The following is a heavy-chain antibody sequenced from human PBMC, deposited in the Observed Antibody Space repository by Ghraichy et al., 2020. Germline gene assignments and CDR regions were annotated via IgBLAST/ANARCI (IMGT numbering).Heavy chain of an antibody. CDR3: ASESRGYSSSWVSYYYYVMDV. D-gene: IGHD6-13*01. CDR2: IYSGGST. J-gene: IGHJ6*02. Sequence: LSLTCAASGFTVSSNYMSWVRQAPGKGLEWVSVIYSGGSTYYSDSVKGRFTISRDNSKNTLYLQMNSLRAEDTAVYYCASESRGYSSSWVSYYYYVMDVWGQGTTVTVSS. CDR1: GFTVSSNY. V-gene: IGHV3-66*01.